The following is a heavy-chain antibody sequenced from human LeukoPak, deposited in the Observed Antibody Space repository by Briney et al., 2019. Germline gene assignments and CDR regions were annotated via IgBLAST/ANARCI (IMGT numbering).Heavy chain of an antibody. D-gene: IGHD4-17*01. V-gene: IGHV3-23*01. CDR1: GFTFSSYA. Sequence: PGGSLRLSCAASGFTFSSYAMSWVRQAPGKGLEWVSAISGSGGSTYYADSVKGRFTISRDNSKNTLYLQMNSLRAEDTAVYCCAKVPTWTTVTTNGFRDYYYMDVWGKGTTVTVSS. CDR2: ISGSGGST. CDR3: AKVPTWTTVTTNGFRDYYYMDV. J-gene: IGHJ6*03.